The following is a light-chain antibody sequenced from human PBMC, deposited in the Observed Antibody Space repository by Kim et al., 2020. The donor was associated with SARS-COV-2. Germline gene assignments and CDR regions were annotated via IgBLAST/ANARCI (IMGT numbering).Light chain of an antibody. CDR2: DAS. CDR1: QSVRTY. V-gene: IGKV3-11*01. Sequence: PGERATLSCRASQSVRTYLAWYQQKPGQAPRLLISDASNRATGIPARFSGSGSGTDFTLTISSLEPEDFAVYYCQQRSNWPPSLTFGGGTKVDIK. J-gene: IGKJ4*01. CDR3: QQRSNWPPSLT.